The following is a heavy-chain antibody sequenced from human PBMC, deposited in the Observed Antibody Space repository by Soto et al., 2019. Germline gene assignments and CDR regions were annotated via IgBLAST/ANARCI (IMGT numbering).Heavy chain of an antibody. D-gene: IGHD6-19*01. CDR2: INHSGST. V-gene: IGHV4-34*01. CDR1: GGSFSGYY. Sequence: SETLSLTCAVYGGSFSGYYWSWIRQPPGKGLEWIGEINHSGSTNYNPSLKSRVTISVDTSKNQFSLKLSSVTAADTAVYYCARAQGYSSGWYRAPWFDPWGQGTLVTVSS. J-gene: IGHJ5*02. CDR3: ARAQGYSSGWYRAPWFDP.